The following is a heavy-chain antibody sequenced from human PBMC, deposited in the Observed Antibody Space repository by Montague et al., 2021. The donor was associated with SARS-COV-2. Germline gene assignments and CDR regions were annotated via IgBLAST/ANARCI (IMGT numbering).Heavy chain of an antibody. CDR3: ARGPDSSGYYNDFDY. D-gene: IGHD3-22*01. J-gene: IGHJ4*02. CDR2: IYDSETI. Sequence: RRTLSLTCAVSGGSISSSHWFTWVRQPPGKGLEWIGDIYDSETINYNPSLKRRVTISVDRTKNQFSLKLSSVTAADTAVYYCARGPDSSGYYNDFDYWGQGTLVTVSS. CDR1: GGSISSSHW. V-gene: IGHV4-4*03.